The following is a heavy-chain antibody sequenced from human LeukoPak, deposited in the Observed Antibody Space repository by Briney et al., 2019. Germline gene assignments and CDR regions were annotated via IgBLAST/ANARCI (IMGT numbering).Heavy chain of an antibody. CDR2: IKEDGSTK. V-gene: IGHV3-7*01. J-gene: IGHJ4*02. Sequence: GGSLRLSCADSGFTFSNYWMSWVRQAPGRGLEWVANIKEDGSTKQYVDSVRGRFTISRDNAKRSLYLQMSSLKAEDSAVYYCARDEISGYFVYWGQGTLVTVSS. CDR3: ARDEISGYFVY. CDR1: GFTFSNYW. D-gene: IGHD1-26*01.